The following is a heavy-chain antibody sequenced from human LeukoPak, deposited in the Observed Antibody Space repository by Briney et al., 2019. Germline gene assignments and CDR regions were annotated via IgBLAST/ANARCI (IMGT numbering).Heavy chain of an antibody. Sequence: GGSLRLSCAASGFTVSGVYMSWVRQAPGQGLDWVSVIYSDDSTYYADSVKGRFTISRDNSKNTLNLQMNSLRAEDTAVYYCASRPRDAAALDYWGQGTLVTVSS. CDR1: GFTVSGVY. CDR3: ASRPRDAAALDY. D-gene: IGHD6-13*01. CDR2: IYSDDST. V-gene: IGHV3-53*01. J-gene: IGHJ4*02.